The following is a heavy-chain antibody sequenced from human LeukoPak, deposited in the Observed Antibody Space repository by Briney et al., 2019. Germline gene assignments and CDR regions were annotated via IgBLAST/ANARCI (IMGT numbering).Heavy chain of an antibody. J-gene: IGHJ4*02. CDR3: ARPVYSGSWSYFDY. D-gene: IGHD6-13*01. Sequence: GGSLRLSCAASGFTFSSYTMNWVRQAPGKGLEWVSSITSGGTYIYYADSVKGRFTISRDNAKNSLYLQMNSLRAEDTAVYYCARPVYSGSWSYFDYWGQGTLVTVSS. V-gene: IGHV3-21*01. CDR2: ITSGGTYI. CDR1: GFTFSSYT.